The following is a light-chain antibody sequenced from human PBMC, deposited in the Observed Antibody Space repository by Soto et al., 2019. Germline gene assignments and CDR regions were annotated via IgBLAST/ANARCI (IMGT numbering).Light chain of an antibody. V-gene: IGKV3-20*01. CDR2: GAS. CDR1: QTLSRSY. J-gene: IGKJ5*01. Sequence: EIVLTQSPGTLSLSQGERATLSCRASQTLSRSYLAWYQQKPGQAPRLLISGASSRATGIPDRFSGGGSGTDFTLAISRPEPEDFALYYCQQYDGSPITFGQGTRLEN. CDR3: QQYDGSPIT.